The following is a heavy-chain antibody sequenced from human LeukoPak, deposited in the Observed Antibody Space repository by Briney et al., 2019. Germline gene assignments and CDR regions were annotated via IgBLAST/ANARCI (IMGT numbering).Heavy chain of an antibody. J-gene: IGHJ4*02. V-gene: IGHV3-9*03. CDR2: ISWNSGSI. CDR1: GFTFDDYA. D-gene: IGHD6-13*01. CDR3: AKDMAAAVNYYFDY. Sequence: GGSLRLSCAASGFTFDDYAMHWVRQAPGKGLEGVSGISWNSGSIGYADSVKGRFTISRDNAKNSLYLQMNSLRAEDMALYYCAKDMAAAVNYYFDYRGQGTLVTVSS.